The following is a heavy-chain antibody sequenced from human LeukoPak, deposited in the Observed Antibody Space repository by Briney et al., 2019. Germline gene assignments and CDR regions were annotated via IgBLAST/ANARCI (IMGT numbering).Heavy chain of an antibody. J-gene: IGHJ4*02. CDR2: ISAYNGNT. Sequence: ASVKVSCKASGYTFTSYGISWVRQAPGQGLEWMGWISAYNGNTNYAQKLQGRVTMTTDTSTSTAYMELRSLRSDDTAVYYCAREGPEGIAAAGPYFDYWGQGTLVTVSS. CDR1: GYTFTSYG. V-gene: IGHV1-18*01. CDR3: AREGPEGIAAAGPYFDY. D-gene: IGHD6-13*01.